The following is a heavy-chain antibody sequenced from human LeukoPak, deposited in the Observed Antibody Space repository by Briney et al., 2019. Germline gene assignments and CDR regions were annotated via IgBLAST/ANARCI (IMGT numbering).Heavy chain of an antibody. CDR1: GFTFSSYA. V-gene: IGHV3-23*01. CDR3: AKDHVGLYYFDY. D-gene: IGHD4/OR15-4a*01. Sequence: GGSLRLSCAASGFTFSSYAMSWVRQAPGKGLEGVSAISGSGGSTYYADSVKGRFTISRDNSKNTLYLQMNSLRAEDTAVYYCAKDHVGLYYFDYWGQGTLVTVSS. J-gene: IGHJ4*02. CDR2: ISGSGGST.